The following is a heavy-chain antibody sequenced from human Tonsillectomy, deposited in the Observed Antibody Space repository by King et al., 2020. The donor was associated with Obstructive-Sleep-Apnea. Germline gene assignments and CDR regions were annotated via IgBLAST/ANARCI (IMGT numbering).Heavy chain of an antibody. V-gene: IGHV4-59*01. CDR3: SRVMDYGGPPGAKGFDY. CDR1: GGSISSYY. D-gene: IGHD4-23*01. CDR2: IYYSGST. J-gene: IGHJ4*02. Sequence: VQLQESGPGLVKPSETLSLTCTVSGGSISSYYWSWIRQPPGKGLEWIGYIYYSGSTNYNPSLNSRVTISVDTSKNQFSLKLSSVTAADTAVYYCSRVMDYGGPPGAKGFDYWGQGTLVTVSS.